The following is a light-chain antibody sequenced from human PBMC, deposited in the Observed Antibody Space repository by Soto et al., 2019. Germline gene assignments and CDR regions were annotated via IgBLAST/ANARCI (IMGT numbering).Light chain of an antibody. CDR1: SSDIGAYNY. V-gene: IGLV2-14*01. CDR3: SSYSGTTLYV. Sequence: QSALTQPASLSVSPGQSITTSCTGTSSDIGAYNYVSWYQQHPGKAPKLLIYEVSHRPSGVSNRFSGSKSGTRASLTISGLQAEDEADYYCSSYSGTTLYVFGIGTKVTVL. J-gene: IGLJ1*01. CDR2: EVS.